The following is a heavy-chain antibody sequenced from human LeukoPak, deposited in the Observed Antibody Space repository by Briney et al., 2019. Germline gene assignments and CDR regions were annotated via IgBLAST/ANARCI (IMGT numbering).Heavy chain of an antibody. CDR2: IYYSGST. CDR1: GGSISSSSYY. CDR3: ARRQLRPGYYFDY. Sequence: SETLSLTCTVSGGSISSSSYYWGWIRQPPGKGLEWIGSIYYSGSTYYNPSLKSRVTISVDTSKNQFSLKLSSATAADTAVYYCARRQLRPGYYFDYWGQGTLVTVSS. J-gene: IGHJ4*02. V-gene: IGHV4-39*01. D-gene: IGHD2-2*01.